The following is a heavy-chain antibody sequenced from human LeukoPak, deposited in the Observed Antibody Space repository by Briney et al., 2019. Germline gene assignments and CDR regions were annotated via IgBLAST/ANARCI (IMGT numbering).Heavy chain of an antibody. CDR1: GGSFSGYY. V-gene: IGHV4-34*01. CDR2: INHSGST. Sequence: SETLSLTCAVYGGSFSGYYWSWIRQPPGKGLEWIGEINHSGSTNYNPSLKSRVTISVDTSKNQFSLKLSSVTAADTAVYYCAGRSMTTVTKFDYWGQGTLVTVSS. J-gene: IGHJ4*02. CDR3: AGRSMTTVTKFDY. D-gene: IGHD4-17*01.